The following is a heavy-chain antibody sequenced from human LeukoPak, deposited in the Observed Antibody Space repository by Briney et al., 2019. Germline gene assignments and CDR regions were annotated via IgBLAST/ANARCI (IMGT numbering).Heavy chain of an antibody. J-gene: IGHJ4*02. CDR3: VTQSWND. V-gene: IGHV3-23*05. CDR2: IHTNGNT. Sequence: GGSLRLSCAASGFTSRNYAMSWVRQAPGKGLEWVSVIHTNGNTYYADSVKGRFTISRDNSKNTLYLQVNSLIAEDTAVYYCVTQSWNDWGQGTLVTVSS. D-gene: IGHD1-1*01. CDR1: GFTSRNYA.